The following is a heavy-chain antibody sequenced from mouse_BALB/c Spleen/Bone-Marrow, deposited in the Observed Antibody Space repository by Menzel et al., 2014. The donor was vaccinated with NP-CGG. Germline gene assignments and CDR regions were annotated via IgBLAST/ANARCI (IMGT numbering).Heavy chain of an antibody. CDR1: GFDFSRYW. Sequence: EVKLQESGGGLVQPGGSLKLSCAASGFDFSRYWMSWVRQAPGKGLEWIGEINPDSSTINYTPTLKDKFIISRDNAKNTLYLQMSKVRSEDTAIYYCSILYYYGNFAYWGQGTLVTVSA. CDR3: SILYYYGNFAY. V-gene: IGHV4-1*02. CDR2: INPDSSTI. D-gene: IGHD1-1*01. J-gene: IGHJ3*01.